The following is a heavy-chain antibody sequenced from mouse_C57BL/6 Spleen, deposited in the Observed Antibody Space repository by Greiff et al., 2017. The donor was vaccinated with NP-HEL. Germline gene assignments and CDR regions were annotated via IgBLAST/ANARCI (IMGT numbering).Heavy chain of an antibody. CDR3: ARRGYGNYFDY. Sequence: EVQVVESGGGLVKPGGSLKLSCAASGFTFSSYAMSWVRQTPEKRLEWVATISDGGSYTYYPDNVKGRFTISRDNAKNNLYLQMSHLKSEDTAMYYCARRGYGNYFDYWGQGTTLTVSS. V-gene: IGHV5-4*01. CDR1: GFTFSSYA. J-gene: IGHJ2*01. CDR2: ISDGGSYT. D-gene: IGHD2-1*01.